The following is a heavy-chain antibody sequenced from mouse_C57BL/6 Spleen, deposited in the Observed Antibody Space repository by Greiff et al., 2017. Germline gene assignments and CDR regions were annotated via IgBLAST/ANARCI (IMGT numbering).Heavy chain of an antibody. Sequence: QSCKASGYTFTSYWMHWVKQRPIQGLEWIGNIDPSDSETHYNQKFKDKATLTVDKSSSTAYMQLSSLTSEDSAVYYCARSDYDGGDYWGQGTTLTVSS. CDR2: IDPSDSET. D-gene: IGHD2-4*01. CDR3: ARSDYDGGDY. CDR1: GYTFTSYW. V-gene: IGHV1-52*01. J-gene: IGHJ2*01.